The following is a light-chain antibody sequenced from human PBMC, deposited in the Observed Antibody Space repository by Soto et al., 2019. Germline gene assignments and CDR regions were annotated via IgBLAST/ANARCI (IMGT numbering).Light chain of an antibody. J-gene: IGLJ1*01. V-gene: IGLV2-14*01. Sequence: QSVLTQPASVSGSPGQSITISCTGTSSDVGGYNYVSWYQQHPGKAPKLMIYEVSNRPSGVSNRFSGSKSGNTASLTISGLQAEDEADYYCSSYTSSSTPCVFGTGNKVTVL. CDR2: EVS. CDR1: SSDVGGYNY. CDR3: SSYTSSSTPCV.